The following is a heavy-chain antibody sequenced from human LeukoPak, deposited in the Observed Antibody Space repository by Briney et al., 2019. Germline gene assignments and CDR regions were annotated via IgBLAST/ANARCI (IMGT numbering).Heavy chain of an antibody. CDR2: INPSGGST. Sequence: ASVKVSCKASGYTFTSYYMHWVRQAPGQGLEWMGIINPSGGSTSYAQKFQGRVTMTRDMSTSTVYMELRSLRSDDTAVYYCARVGYYGSGTQEWYYYYYMDVWGKGTTVTISS. D-gene: IGHD3-10*01. CDR1: GYTFTSYY. J-gene: IGHJ6*03. CDR3: ARVGYYGSGTQEWYYYYYMDV. V-gene: IGHV1-46*01.